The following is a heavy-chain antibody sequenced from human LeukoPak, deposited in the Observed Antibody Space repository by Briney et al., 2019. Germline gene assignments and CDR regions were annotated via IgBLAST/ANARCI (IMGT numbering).Heavy chain of an antibody. CDR2: INTNTGNP. Sequence: ASVKVSCKASGYTFTNYAMNWVRQAPGQGLEWMGWINTNTGNPTYAQGFTGRFVFSLDTSVSTAYLQISSLKAEDTAIYYCARSECVSSSCSNWFDPWGQGTLVTVSS. V-gene: IGHV7-4-1*02. CDR3: ARSECVSSSCSNWFDP. J-gene: IGHJ5*02. D-gene: IGHD6-13*01. CDR1: GYTFTNYA.